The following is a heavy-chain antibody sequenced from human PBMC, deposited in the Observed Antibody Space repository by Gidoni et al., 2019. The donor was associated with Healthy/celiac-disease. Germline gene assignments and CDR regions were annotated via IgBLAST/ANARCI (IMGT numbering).Heavy chain of an antibody. J-gene: IGHJ6*03. D-gene: IGHD2-21*01. CDR3: AKGPSYCGGDCYSYYYYMDV. CDR2: ISWNSGSI. CDR1: GFTFDDYA. Sequence: EVQLVESGGGLVQPGRSLRLSCAASGFTFDDYAMHWFRQAPGKGLEWVSGISWNSGSIGYADSVKGRFTISRDNAKNSLYLQMNSLRAEDTALYYCAKGPSYCGGDCYSYYYYMDVWGKGTTVTVSS. V-gene: IGHV3-9*01.